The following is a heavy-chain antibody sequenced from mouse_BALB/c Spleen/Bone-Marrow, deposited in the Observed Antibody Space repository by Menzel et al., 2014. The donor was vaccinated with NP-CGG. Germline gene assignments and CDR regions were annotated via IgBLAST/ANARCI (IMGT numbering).Heavy chain of an antibody. CDR1: GYTLSNYW. Sequence: VMLVESGAELMKPGASVKISCKATGYTLSNYWIDWVKQRPGHGLEWIGEILPGSGTANYNEKFKGKATFTADTSSNTAYMQLSSLTSEDSALYYCARASVVPYYFDFWGQGTTLTVSS. D-gene: IGHD1-1*01. CDR3: ARASVVPYYFDF. V-gene: IGHV1-9*01. J-gene: IGHJ2*01. CDR2: ILPGSGTA.